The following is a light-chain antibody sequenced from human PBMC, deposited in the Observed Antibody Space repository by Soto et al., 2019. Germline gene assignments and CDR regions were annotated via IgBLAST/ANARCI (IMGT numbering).Light chain of an antibody. CDR1: QSIGRY. CDR3: QQSYSNFLT. V-gene: IGKV1-39*01. J-gene: IGKJ4*01. CDR2: SAS. Sequence: DIQMTQSPATLSASVGDGVTITCRASQSIGRYLNWYQQKPGKAPKLLVHSASSLQSGVPSRFSGGGSGTDSTLTISSLQPEDFATYYCQQSYSNFLTFGGGTKV.